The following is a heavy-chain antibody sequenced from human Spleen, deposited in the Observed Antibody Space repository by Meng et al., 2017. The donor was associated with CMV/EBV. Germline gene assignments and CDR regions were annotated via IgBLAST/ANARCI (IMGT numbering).Heavy chain of an antibody. CDR1: GYTFTAHY. CDR2: ISAYNGNT. J-gene: IGHJ6*02. CDR3: ARSRGSSITPSRPPTYGMDV. V-gene: IGHV1-18*04. Sequence: ASVKVSCKASGYTFTAHYFHWVRQAPGQGLEWMGWISAYNGNTNYAQKLQGRVTMTTDTSTSTAYMELRSLRSDDTVVYYCARSRGSSITPSRPPTYGMDVWGQGTTVTVSS. D-gene: IGHD2-15*01.